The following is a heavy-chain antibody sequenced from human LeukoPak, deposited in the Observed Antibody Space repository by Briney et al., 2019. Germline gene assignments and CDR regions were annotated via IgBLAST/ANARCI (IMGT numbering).Heavy chain of an antibody. CDR3: AREYYDSSDYPRQHYFDY. J-gene: IGHJ4*02. D-gene: IGHD3-22*01. CDR1: GFTFSSYS. Sequence: PGGSLRLSCAASGFTFSSYSMNWVRQAPGKGLEWVALIWYDGSYKYYADSVKGRFTISRDNSKNTLYLQMNSLRAEDTAVYYCAREYYDSSDYPRQHYFDYWGQGTLVTVSS. V-gene: IGHV3-33*08. CDR2: IWYDGSYK.